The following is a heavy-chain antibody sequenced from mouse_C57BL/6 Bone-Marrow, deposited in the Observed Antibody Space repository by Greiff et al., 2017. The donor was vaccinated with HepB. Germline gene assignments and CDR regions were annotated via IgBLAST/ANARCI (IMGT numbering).Heavy chain of an antibody. J-gene: IGHJ3*01. CDR2: IDPSDSYT. CDR1: GYTFTSYW. V-gene: IGHV1-69*01. Sequence: QVQLQQPGAELVMPGASVKLSCKASGYTFTSYWMHWVKQRPGQGLEWIGEIDPSDSYTNYNQKFKGKSTLTVDKSSSTAYMQRSSLTSEDSAVYYCARGGNYLFAYWGQGTLVTVSA. D-gene: IGHD2-1*01. CDR3: ARGGNYLFAY.